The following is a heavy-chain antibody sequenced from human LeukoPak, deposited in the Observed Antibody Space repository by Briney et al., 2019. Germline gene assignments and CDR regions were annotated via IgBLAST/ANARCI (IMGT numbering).Heavy chain of an antibody. D-gene: IGHD6-13*01. CDR1: GGSISSGSYY. V-gene: IGHV4-61*02. CDR3: ARARYSSSWALSYYYYYYMDV. J-gene: IGHJ6*03. CDR2: IYTGGST. Sequence: SETLSLTCTVSGGSISSGSYYWSWIRQPAGKGLEWIGRIYTGGSTNYNPSLKSRVTISVDTSKNQFSLQLNSVTPEDTAVYYCARARYSSSWALSYYYYYYMDVWGKGTTVTVSS.